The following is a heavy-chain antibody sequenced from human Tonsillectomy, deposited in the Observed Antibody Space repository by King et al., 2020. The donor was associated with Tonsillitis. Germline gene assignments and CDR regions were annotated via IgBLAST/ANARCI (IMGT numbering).Heavy chain of an antibody. CDR1: GFTFMSYA. CDR2: ISGSGYKT. V-gene: IGHV3-23*04. Sequence: VQLVESGGGLVQPGGPLRLSCAASGFTFMSYALSWVRQSPGKGLQWVSAISGSGYKTYYIDSVKGRFTISRDNSKNTVSLQMNSLRAEDTGVYYCVREMLTGSCADYWGQGTLVTVSS. J-gene: IGHJ4*02. D-gene: IGHD2-15*01. CDR3: VREMLTGSCADY.